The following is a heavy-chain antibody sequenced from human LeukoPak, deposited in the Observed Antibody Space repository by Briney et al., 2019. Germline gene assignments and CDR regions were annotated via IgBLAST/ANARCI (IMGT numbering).Heavy chain of an antibody. CDR3: ARGRYYDFWSGYYIHHFDY. J-gene: IGHJ4*02. D-gene: IGHD3-3*01. Sequence: SVKVSCKASGGTFSSYAISWVRQAPGQGLEWMGGIIPIFGTANYAQKFQGRVTITRNTSISTAYMELSSLRSEDTAVYYCARGRYYDFWSGYYIHHFDYWGQGTLVTVSS. CDR1: GGTFSSYA. CDR2: IIPIFGTA. V-gene: IGHV1-69*05.